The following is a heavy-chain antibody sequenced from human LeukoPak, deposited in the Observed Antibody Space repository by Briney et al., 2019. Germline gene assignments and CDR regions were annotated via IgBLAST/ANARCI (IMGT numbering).Heavy chain of an antibody. Sequence: PGRSLRLSCAASGFTFSSYGMHWVRQAPGKGLEWVAVIWYDGSNKYYADSVKGRFTISRDNSKNTLYLQMNSLRAEDTAVYYCAKQLERRGDFDYWGQGTLVTVSS. CDR1: GFTFSSYG. J-gene: IGHJ4*02. CDR2: IWYDGSNK. V-gene: IGHV3-33*06. CDR3: AKQLERRGDFDY. D-gene: IGHD1-1*01.